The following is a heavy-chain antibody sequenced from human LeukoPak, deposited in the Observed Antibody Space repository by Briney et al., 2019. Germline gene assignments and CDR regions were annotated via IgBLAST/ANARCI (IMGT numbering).Heavy chain of an antibody. Sequence: GASVKVSCKASGGTFSSYAISWVRQAPGQGLEWMEGIIPIFGTANYAQKFRGRVTITADESTSTAYMELSSLRSEDTAVYYCARQIWFQKSFDYWGQGTLVTVSS. CDR3: ARQIWFQKSFDY. CDR1: GGTFSSYA. V-gene: IGHV1-69*13. CDR2: IIPIFGTA. J-gene: IGHJ4*02. D-gene: IGHD3-10*01.